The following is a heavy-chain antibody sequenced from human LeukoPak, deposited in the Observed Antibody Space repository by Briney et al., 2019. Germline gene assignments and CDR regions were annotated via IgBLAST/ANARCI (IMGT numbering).Heavy chain of an antibody. J-gene: IGHJ4*02. Sequence: SGSLCLSCAVSGGSISGYYWSWIRQAPGKGLEWVGYIYSSGSTNYNPSLTSRVTISVDTSKNQFSLKLSSVTAADTAVYYCASAPTTVTHLDYWGQGTLVTVSS. CDR2: IYSSGST. D-gene: IGHD4-17*01. CDR3: ASAPTTVTHLDY. V-gene: IGHV4-59*01. CDR1: GGSISGYY.